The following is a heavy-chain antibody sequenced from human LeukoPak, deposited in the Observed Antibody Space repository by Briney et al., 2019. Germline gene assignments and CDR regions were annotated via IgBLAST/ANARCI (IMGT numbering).Heavy chain of an antibody. V-gene: IGHV4-34*01. Sequence: SETLSLTCAVYGGSFSGYYWSWIRQPPGKGLEWIGEINHSGSTNYNPSLKSRVTISVDTSKNQFSLKLSSVTAADTAVYYCARGRYSGYDYRRTLGCWGQGTLVTVSS. CDR3: ARGRYSGYDYRRTLGC. J-gene: IGHJ4*02. CDR1: GGSFSGYY. CDR2: INHSGST. D-gene: IGHD5-12*01.